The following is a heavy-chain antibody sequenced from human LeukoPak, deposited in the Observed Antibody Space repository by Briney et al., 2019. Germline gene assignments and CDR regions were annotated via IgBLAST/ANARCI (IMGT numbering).Heavy chain of an antibody. J-gene: IGHJ4*02. CDR3: ARDSDIVATLGYY. D-gene: IGHD5-12*01. CDR2: ISYSGST. CDR1: GGSISSYY. V-gene: IGHV4-59*01. Sequence: PSETLSLTCTVSGGSISSYYWSWIRQPPGKGLEWIGYISYSGSTNYNPSLKSRVTISVDTSKNQFSLRLSSVTAADTAVYYCARDSDIVATLGYYWGQGTLVTVSS.